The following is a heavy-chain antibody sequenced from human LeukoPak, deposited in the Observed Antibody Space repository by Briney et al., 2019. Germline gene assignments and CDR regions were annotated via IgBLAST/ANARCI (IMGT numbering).Heavy chain of an antibody. CDR1: GFTFSSYS. Sequence: GGSLRLSCAASGFTFSSYSMNWVRQAPGKGLEWVSSISSSSSYIYYADSVKGRFTISRDNSKNTLYLQMNSLRAEDTAVYYCARDQTGYYGSGRFDYWGQGTLVTVSS. J-gene: IGHJ4*02. V-gene: IGHV3-21*01. CDR2: ISSSSSYI. D-gene: IGHD3-10*01. CDR3: ARDQTGYYGSGRFDY.